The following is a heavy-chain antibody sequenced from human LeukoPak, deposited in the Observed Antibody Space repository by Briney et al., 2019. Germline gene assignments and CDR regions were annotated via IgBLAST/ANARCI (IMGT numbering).Heavy chain of an antibody. Sequence: SETLSLTCTVSGGSVSSGSYYWSWIRQPPGKGLEWIGYIYYSGSTNYNPSLKGRVTISVDTSKNQFSLKLSSVTAADTAVYYCARGHYDFWSGHPHWFDPWGQGTLVTVSS. J-gene: IGHJ5*02. CDR1: GGSVSSGSYY. V-gene: IGHV4-61*01. CDR2: IYYSGST. CDR3: ARGHYDFWSGHPHWFDP. D-gene: IGHD3-3*01.